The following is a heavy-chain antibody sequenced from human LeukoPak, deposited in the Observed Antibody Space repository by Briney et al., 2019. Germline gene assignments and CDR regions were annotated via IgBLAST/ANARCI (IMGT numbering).Heavy chain of an antibody. V-gene: IGHV3-23*01. D-gene: IGHD6-19*01. CDR2: ISGSADST. Sequence: PGGSLRLSCAASGFTFSSYAMSWVRQAPGKGLEWVSAISGSADSTYYADSVKGRFTISRDNSKNTLYLQMNSLRAEDTAVYSCAKDQNRDSRGWIFDYWGQGTLVTVSS. CDR1: GFTFSSYA. J-gene: IGHJ4*02. CDR3: AKDQNRDSRGWIFDY.